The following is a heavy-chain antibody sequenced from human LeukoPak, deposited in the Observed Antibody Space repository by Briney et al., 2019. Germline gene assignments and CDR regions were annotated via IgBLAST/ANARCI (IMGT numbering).Heavy chain of an antibody. J-gene: IGHJ3*02. CDR3: ARDLPYPMDAFDI. V-gene: IGHV4-4*07. Sequence: SETLSLTCTVSGGSISSYYWRWIRQPAGKGLEWIGRIYPSGNTNYNPSLKSRVTMSLDTSKNQFSLKLSSVTAADTAVFYCARDLPYPMDAFDIWGQGTMVTVSS. CDR1: GGSISSYY. CDR2: IYPSGNT.